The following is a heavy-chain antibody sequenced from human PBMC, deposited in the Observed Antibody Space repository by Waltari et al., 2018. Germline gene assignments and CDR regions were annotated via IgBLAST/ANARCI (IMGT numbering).Heavy chain of an antibody. CDR1: GASIRSCNY. J-gene: IGHJ4*02. CDR2: IYTSGST. V-gene: IGHV4-61*02. CDR3: ARELGN. Sequence: QVQLQESGPGLVKPSQTLSLTCAVSGASIRSCNYGTWLRLPAGRGLEWIGLIYTSGSTNYNPSLKRRVTISVDASKNQFSLKLSSVTAADTAVYYCARELGNWGQGTLVTVSA.